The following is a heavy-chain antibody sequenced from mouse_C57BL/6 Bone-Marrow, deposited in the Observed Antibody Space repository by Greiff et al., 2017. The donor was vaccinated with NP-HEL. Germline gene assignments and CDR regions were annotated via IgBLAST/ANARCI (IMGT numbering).Heavy chain of an antibody. V-gene: IGHV5-6*02. J-gene: IGHJ1*03. CDR2: ISSGGSYT. CDR1: GFTFSSYG. D-gene: IGHD2-5*01. CDR3: ARRPYSNYGYFDV. Sequence: EVMLVESGGDLVKPGGSLKLSCAASGFTFSSYGMSWVRQTPDKRLEWVATISSGGSYTYYPDSVKGRFTISRDNAKNTLYLQMSSLKSEDTAMYYCARRPYSNYGYFDVWGTGTTVTVSS.